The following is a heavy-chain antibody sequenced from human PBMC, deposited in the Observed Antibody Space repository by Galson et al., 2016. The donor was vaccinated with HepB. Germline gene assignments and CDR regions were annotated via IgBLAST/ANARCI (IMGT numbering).Heavy chain of an antibody. CDR3: ARGYCSAADCYAGLGLDV. CDR2: INPNVGST. CDR1: GYTFTTYY. V-gene: IGHV1-46*01. D-gene: IGHD2-2*01. Sequence: SVKVSCKALGYTFTTYYIHWIRQAPGQGLEWMGIINPNVGSTTFAQRFQGRVTMTRDTSTSTVYIDLSSLRSEDTAVYYCARGYCSAADCYAGLGLDVWGQGTTVIVS. J-gene: IGHJ6*02.